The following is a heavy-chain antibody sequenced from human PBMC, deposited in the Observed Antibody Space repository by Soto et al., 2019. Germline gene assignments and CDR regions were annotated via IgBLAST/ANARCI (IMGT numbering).Heavy chain of an antibody. J-gene: IGHJ6*02. Sequence: PSETLSLTYADYGWTFSGYYWSWIRQPPGKGLEWIGEINHSGSTNYNPSLKSRVTISVDTSKNQFSLKLSSVTAADTAVYYCARGPYYYGSGSYYNAYYYYGMDVWGQGTTVT. CDR3: ARGPYYYGSGSYYNAYYYYGMDV. CDR2: INHSGST. CDR1: GWTFSGYY. D-gene: IGHD3-10*01. V-gene: IGHV4-34*01.